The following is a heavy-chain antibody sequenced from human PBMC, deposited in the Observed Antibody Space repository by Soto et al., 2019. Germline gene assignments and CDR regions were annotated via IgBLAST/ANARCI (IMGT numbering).Heavy chain of an antibody. CDR1: GYTFTSYG. CDR2: ISAYNGNT. V-gene: IGHV1-18*01. CDR3: ARERTAEDWFDP. J-gene: IGHJ5*02. Sequence: ASVKVSCKASGYTFTSYGISWVRPAPGQGLEWMGWISAYNGNTNYAQKFQGRVTMTTDTSTSTAYMELRSLRSDDTAVYYCARERTAEDWFDPWGQGTLVTVSS.